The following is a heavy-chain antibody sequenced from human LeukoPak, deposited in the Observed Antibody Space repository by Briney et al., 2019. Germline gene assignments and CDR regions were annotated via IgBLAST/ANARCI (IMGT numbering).Heavy chain of an antibody. Sequence: GGSLRLSCAASGFTFSSYGMHWVRQAPGKGLEWVAVIWYDGSNKYYADSVKGRFTISRDNSKNTLYLRMNSLRAEDTAVYYCAREARGIAALYYFDYWGQGTLVTVSS. D-gene: IGHD6-13*01. CDR3: AREARGIAALYYFDY. CDR2: IWYDGSNK. J-gene: IGHJ4*02. V-gene: IGHV3-33*01. CDR1: GFTFSSYG.